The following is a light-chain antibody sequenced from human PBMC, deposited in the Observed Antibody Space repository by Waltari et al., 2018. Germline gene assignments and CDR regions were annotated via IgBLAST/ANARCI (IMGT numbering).Light chain of an antibody. CDR3: SSYAGSSKGV. Sequence: QSALTQPASVSGSPGQSITISCTGTSSDVGNYKRVSWYQQHPGKVPKLMIYAVSKRPSGVSDRFAGSKSGDMASLTISGLQPDDEAEYFCSSYAGSSKGVFGGGTKVTVL. CDR1: SSDVGNYKR. CDR2: AVS. V-gene: IGLV2-23*02. J-gene: IGLJ2*01.